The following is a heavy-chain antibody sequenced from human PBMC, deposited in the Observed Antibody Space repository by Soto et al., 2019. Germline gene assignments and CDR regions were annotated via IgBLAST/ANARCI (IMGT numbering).Heavy chain of an antibody. CDR1: GFSFGGYA. D-gene: IGHD3-9*01. CDR2: ISGGGGST. CDR3: AKTESFNGYYNAFDY. Sequence: EVHLSQSGGGLVQPGGSLRLSCAASGFSFGGYAVTWVRQAPGRGLEWVSAISGGGGSTYFAASVKGRFTISRDNSLNTVHLQMSSLRAEDTAIYYCAKTESFNGYYNAFDYWGWGTQVTVSS. J-gene: IGHJ4*02. V-gene: IGHV3-23*01.